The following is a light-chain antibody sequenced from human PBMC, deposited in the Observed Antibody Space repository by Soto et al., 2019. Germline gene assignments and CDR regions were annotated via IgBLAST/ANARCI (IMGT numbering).Light chain of an antibody. J-gene: IGKJ5*01. Sequence: DVPMTQSPSSLSASVGDRVTITCQASQYIDKFLNWDQQKSGKAPKLLISDASNLETGVPSRFSGGGSGTDFTFTITSLQPEDVAIYYCQQYDDLPITFGQGTRLEIK. CDR2: DAS. CDR3: QQYDDLPIT. CDR1: QYIDKF. V-gene: IGKV1-33*01.